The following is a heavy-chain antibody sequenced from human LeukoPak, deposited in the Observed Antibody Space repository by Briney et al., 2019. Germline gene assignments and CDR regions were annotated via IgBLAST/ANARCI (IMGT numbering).Heavy chain of an antibody. CDR2: IRYDGSNK. CDR1: GFTFSSYG. J-gene: IGHJ5*02. D-gene: IGHD7-27*01. Sequence: GGSLRLSCAASGFTFSSYGMHWVRQAPGKGLEWVAFIRYDGSNKYYADSVKGRFTISRDNSKNTLYLQMNSLRAEDTAVYYCARLPPKLGIKGWFDPWGQGTLVTVSS. V-gene: IGHV3-30*02. CDR3: ARLPPKLGIKGWFDP.